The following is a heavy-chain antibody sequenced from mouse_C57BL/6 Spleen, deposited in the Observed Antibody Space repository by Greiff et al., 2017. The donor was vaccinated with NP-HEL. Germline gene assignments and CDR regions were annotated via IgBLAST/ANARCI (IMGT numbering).Heavy chain of an antibody. J-gene: IGHJ2*01. Sequence: EVQLVESGGGLVKPGGSLKLSCAASGFTFSDYGMHWVRQAPEKGLEWVAYISSGSSTIYYADTVKGRFTITRDNAKNTLFLQMTSLRSEDTAMYYCARRYYGSRAGYYFDYWGQGTTLTVSS. V-gene: IGHV5-17*01. CDR3: ARRYYGSRAGYYFDY. CDR1: GFTFSDYG. CDR2: ISSGSSTI. D-gene: IGHD1-1*01.